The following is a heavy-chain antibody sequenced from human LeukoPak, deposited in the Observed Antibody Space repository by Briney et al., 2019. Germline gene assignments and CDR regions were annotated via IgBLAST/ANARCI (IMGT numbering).Heavy chain of an antibody. CDR1: GFTFSSYD. V-gene: IGHV3-13*01. CDR2: IGTAGDT. D-gene: IGHD6-6*01. CDR3: ARDPCVAARLPALYYYYYYMDV. Sequence: GGSLRLSCAASGFTFSSYDMHWVRQATGKGLEWVSAIGTAGDTYYPGSVKGRFTISRENAKNSLYLQMSSLRAGDTAVCYCARDPCVAARLPALYYYYYYMDVWGKGTTVTVSS. J-gene: IGHJ6*03.